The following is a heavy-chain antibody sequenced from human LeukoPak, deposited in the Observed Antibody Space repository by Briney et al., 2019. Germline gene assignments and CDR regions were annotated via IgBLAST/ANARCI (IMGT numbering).Heavy chain of an antibody. CDR3: GRGRGNGRPENYFDD. D-gene: IGHD2-8*01. J-gene: IGHJ4*02. Sequence: PVASVKVSCKASGYTFTSYYMHWVRQAPGQGLEWMGIINPSGGSTSYAQKFQGRVTMTRDTSTSTVHMELSSLRSEDTAVYYCGRGRGNGRPENYFDDWGQGTLVTVSS. V-gene: IGHV1-46*01. CDR1: GYTFTSYY. CDR2: INPSGGST.